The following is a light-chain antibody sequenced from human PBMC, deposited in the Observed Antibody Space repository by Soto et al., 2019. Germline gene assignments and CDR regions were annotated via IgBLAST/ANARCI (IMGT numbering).Light chain of an antibody. CDR2: EVS. CDR3: TSYTRDTALV. V-gene: IGLV2-14*01. CDR1: SSDVGTYNY. J-gene: IGLJ1*01. Sequence: QSALTQPASVSGSPGQSITISCPGTSSDVGTYNYVSWYQHHPGKAPKLIIYEVSNRPSGVSNRFSGSKSGSTASLTISGLQAEDEADYHCTSYTRDTALVFGTGTKVTVL.